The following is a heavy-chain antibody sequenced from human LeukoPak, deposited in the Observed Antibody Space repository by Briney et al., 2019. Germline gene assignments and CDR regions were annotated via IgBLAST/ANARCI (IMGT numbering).Heavy chain of an antibody. V-gene: IGHV7-4-1*02. CDR2: INTNTGNP. Sequence: ASVKVSCKASGYTFTSYAMNWVRQAPGQGLEWMGWINTNTGNPTYAQGFTGRFVFSLDTSVSTAYLQISSLKAEDTAVYYCASPDSSGYYGPFDYWVQGTLVTVSS. CDR1: GYTFTSYA. CDR3: ASPDSSGYYGPFDY. D-gene: IGHD3-22*01. J-gene: IGHJ4*02.